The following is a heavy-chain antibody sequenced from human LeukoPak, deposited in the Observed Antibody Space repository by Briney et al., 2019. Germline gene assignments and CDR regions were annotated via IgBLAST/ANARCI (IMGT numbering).Heavy chain of an antibody. CDR1: GGCISSYY. CDR3: ARPRGYSGYDDFDY. V-gene: IGHV4-59*01. CDR2: IYYSGST. Sequence: SETLSLTCTVSGGCISSYYWSWIRQPPGKGLEWIGYIYYSGSTNYNPSLKSRVTISVDTSKNQFSLRLSSVTAADTAVYYCARPRGYSGYDDFDYWGQGTLVTVSS. D-gene: IGHD5-12*01. J-gene: IGHJ4*02.